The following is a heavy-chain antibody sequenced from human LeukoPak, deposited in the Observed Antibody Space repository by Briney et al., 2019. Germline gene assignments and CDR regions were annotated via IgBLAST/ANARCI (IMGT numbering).Heavy chain of an antibody. D-gene: IGHD6-19*01. J-gene: IGHJ4*02. CDR1: GFTFSIYA. CDR2: IIVSGSST. CDR3: AKDSTQSVAGPLDY. Sequence: GGSLRLSRAASGFTFSIYAMSWVRQAPGKWLDCLSVIIVSGSSTYYADSVKGRFTISRDNSKNTLYLQMNSRGAEDTAVYYCAKDSTQSVAGPLDYCGQGTLVTASS. V-gene: IGHV3-23*01.